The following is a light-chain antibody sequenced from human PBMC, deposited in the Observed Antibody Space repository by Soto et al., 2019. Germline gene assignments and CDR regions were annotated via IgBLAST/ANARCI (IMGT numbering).Light chain of an antibody. CDR2: EVS. CDR1: SSDVGGYNY. J-gene: IGLJ2*01. Sequence: QSALTQPPSASRSPGQSVTISCTGTSSDVGGYNYVSWYQQHPGKAPKLMIYEVSRRPSGVPDRFSGSKSGNTASLTVSGLQADDEADYYCSSSAGSNPLFGGGTKLTV. V-gene: IGLV2-8*02. CDR3: SSSAGSNPL.